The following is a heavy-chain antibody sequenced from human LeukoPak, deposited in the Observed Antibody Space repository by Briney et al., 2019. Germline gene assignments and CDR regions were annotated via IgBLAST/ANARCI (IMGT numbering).Heavy chain of an antibody. D-gene: IGHD6-19*01. V-gene: IGHV4-4*07. CDR3: AREYSSGWEYFDY. CDR1: GGSIGSYY. J-gene: IGHJ4*02. CDR2: IYTSGST. Sequence: PSETLSLTCTVSGGSIGSYYWSWIRQPAGKGLEWIGRIYTSGSTNYNPSLKSRVTMSVDTSKNQFSLKLSSVTAADTAVYYCAREYSSGWEYFDYWGQGTLVTVSS.